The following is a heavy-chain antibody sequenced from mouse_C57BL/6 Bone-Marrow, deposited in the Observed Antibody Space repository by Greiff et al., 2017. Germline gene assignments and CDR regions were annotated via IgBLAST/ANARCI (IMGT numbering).Heavy chain of an antibody. V-gene: IGHV1-63*01. Sequence: QVQLQQSGAELVRPGTSVKMSCKASGYTFTNYWIGWAKQRPGHGLEWIGDIYPGGGYTNYNEKFKGKATLTADKSSSTAYMQLSSLTSEDSAVYYCARGDGYYLYYAMDYWGQGTSVTVSS. D-gene: IGHD2-3*01. CDR1: GYTFTNYW. CDR2: IYPGGGYT. J-gene: IGHJ4*01. CDR3: ARGDGYYLYYAMDY.